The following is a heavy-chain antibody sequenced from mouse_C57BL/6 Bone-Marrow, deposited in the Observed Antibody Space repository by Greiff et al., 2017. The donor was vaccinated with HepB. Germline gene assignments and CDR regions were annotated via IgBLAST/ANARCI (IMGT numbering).Heavy chain of an antibody. CDR1: GFTFSDAW. V-gene: IGHV6-6*01. J-gene: IGHJ3*01. Sequence: EVKLMESGGGLVQPGGSMKLSCAASGFTFSDAWMDWVRQSPEKGLEWVAEIRNKANNHATYYAESVKGRFTISRDDSKSSVYLQMNSLRAEDTGIYYCTRDYYGSSPAWFAYWGQGTLVTVSA. CDR2: IRNKANNHAT. D-gene: IGHD1-1*01. CDR3: TRDYYGSSPAWFAY.